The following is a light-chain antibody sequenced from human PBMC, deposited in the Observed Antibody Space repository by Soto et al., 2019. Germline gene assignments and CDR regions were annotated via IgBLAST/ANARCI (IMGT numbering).Light chain of an antibody. V-gene: IGLV2-14*01. Sequence: QSALAQPASVSGSPGQSITISCTATRSDVGDYNYVSWYQQHPGEAPKIIIFEVINRPSGVSNRFSGSKSGNTASLIISGLQAEDEAYYYCCSYTTSSTLVFGGGTQLTVL. J-gene: IGLJ7*01. CDR2: EVI. CDR1: RSDVGDYNY. CDR3: CSYTTSSTLV.